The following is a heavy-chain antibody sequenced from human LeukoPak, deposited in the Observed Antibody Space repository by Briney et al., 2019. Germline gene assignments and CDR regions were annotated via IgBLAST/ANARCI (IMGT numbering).Heavy chain of an antibody. D-gene: IGHD3-10*01. CDR3: ARDYRGSGSYYY. Sequence: SETLSLTCNVSGGSISSSNYYWGWIRQPPGKRLEWIGSIYYSGSTYYNPSLKSRVTISVDTSKNQFSLKLSSVTAADTAVYYCARDYRGSGSYYYWGQGTLVTVSS. CDR1: GGSISSSNYY. CDR2: IYYSGST. J-gene: IGHJ4*02. V-gene: IGHV4-39*07.